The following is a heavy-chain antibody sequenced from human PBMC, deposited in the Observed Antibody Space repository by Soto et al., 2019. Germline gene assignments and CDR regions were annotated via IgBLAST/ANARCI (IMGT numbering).Heavy chain of an antibody. V-gene: IGHV4-31*03. D-gene: IGHD6-13*01. CDR3: AREGPYSSSWFDY. CDR1: GGSISSGGYY. Sequence: SETLSLTCTVSGGSISSGGYYWSWIRQHPGKGLEWIGYIYYSGSTYYNPSLKSRVTISVDTSKNQFSLKLSSVTAADTAVYYCAREGPYSSSWFDYWGQGTLVTVSS. J-gene: IGHJ4*02. CDR2: IYYSGST.